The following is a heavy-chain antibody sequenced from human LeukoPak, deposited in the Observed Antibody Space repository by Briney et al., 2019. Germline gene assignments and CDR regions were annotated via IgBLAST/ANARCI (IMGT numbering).Heavy chain of an antibody. CDR3: ARVGYNWNHFDY. J-gene: IGHJ4*02. V-gene: IGHV4-4*07. D-gene: IGHD1-20*01. CDR2: FHTSGNT. CDR1: GGPISSYY. Sequence: SEXLSLTCTVSGGPISSYYWSWIRQPAGKGLEWIGRFHTSGNTDYNPSLMSRVTMSVDTSKNQFSLKLNSVTAADTAVYYCARVGYNWNHFDYWGQGTLVTVSS.